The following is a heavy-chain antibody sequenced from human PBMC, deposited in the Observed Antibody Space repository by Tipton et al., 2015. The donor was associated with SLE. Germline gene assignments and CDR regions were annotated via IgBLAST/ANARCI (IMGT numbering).Heavy chain of an antibody. V-gene: IGHV3-23*03. J-gene: IGHJ4*02. CDR1: GFTFSSYA. Sequence: SLRLSCAASGFTFSSYAMSWVRQAPGKGLEWVSVIYSGGSSTYYADSVKGRFTISRDNSKNTLYLQMNSLRAEDTAVYYCARYDFWSGYYHFDYWGQGTLVTVSS. CDR2: IYSGGSST. D-gene: IGHD3-3*01. CDR3: ARYDFWSGYYHFDY.